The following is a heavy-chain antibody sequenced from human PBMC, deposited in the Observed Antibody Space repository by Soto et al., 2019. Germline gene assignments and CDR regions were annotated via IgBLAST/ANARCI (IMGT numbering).Heavy chain of an antibody. V-gene: IGHV4-38-2*01. CDR3: ARTFDYYGMDV. Sequence: PSETLCLTCAVSSYSIASGYYWAWIRQSPGKGLEWIGSIYHAGSVYYNPSLNGRVALSMDTSKNHFSLKLTSVTAADTAVYYCARTFDYYGMDVWGQGTTVTVS. CDR1: SYSIASGYY. CDR2: IYHAGSV. J-gene: IGHJ6*02.